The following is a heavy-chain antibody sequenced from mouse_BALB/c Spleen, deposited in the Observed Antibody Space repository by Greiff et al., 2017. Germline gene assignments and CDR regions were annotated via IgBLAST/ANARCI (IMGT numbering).Heavy chain of an antibody. Sequence: VQLQQSGAELVKPGASVKMSCKASGYTFTSYWMHWVKQRPGQGLEWIGYINPSTGYTEYNQKFKAKATLTADKSSSTAYMQLSSLTSEDSAVYYCATSGDSWFAYWGQGTLVTVSA. V-gene: IGHV1-7*01. CDR1: GYTFTSYW. CDR2: INPSTGYT. J-gene: IGHJ3*01. D-gene: IGHD2-13*01. CDR3: ATSGDSWFAY.